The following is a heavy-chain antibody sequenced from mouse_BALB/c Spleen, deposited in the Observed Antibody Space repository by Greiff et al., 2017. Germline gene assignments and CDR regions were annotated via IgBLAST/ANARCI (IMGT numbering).Heavy chain of an antibody. D-gene: IGHD1-2*01. V-gene: IGHV3-2*02. CDR1: GYSITSDYA. Sequence: VQLKESGPGLVKPSQSLSLTCTVTGYSITSDYAWNWIRQFPGNKLEWMGYISYSGSTSYNPSLKSRISITRDTSKNQFFLQLNSVTTEDTATYYCARSRALLRLRSDAMDYWGQGTSVTVSS. J-gene: IGHJ4*01. CDR3: ARSRALLRLRSDAMDY. CDR2: ISYSGST.